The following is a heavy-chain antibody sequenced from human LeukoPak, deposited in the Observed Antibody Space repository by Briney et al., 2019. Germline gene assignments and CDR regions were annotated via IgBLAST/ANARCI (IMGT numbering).Heavy chain of an antibody. V-gene: IGHV1-18*01. CDR3: ARRYIYDSSGLDDAFDI. CDR1: GYTFPSYG. CDR2: ISAYNGNT. D-gene: IGHD3-22*01. J-gene: IGHJ3*02. Sequence: ASVKVSCKASGYTFPSYGISWVRQAAGQGLEWMGWISAYNGNTNYAQKVQGRVTMTTDTSTRTAYMELRSLTSDDTAVYYCARRYIYDSSGLDDAFDIWGQGTMVTVSS.